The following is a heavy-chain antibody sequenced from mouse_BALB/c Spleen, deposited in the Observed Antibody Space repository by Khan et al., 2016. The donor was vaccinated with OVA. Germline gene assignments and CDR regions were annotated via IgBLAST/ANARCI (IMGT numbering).Heavy chain of an antibody. CDR2: ISYSGST. CDR3: ARGKYYGYALDY. D-gene: IGHD1-1*01. V-gene: IGHV3-2*02. Sequence: EVQLQESGPGLVKPSQSLSLTCTVNGYSITSNYAWNWIRQFPGNKLEWMGYISYSGSTNYNPSLKSRLSITRDTSKNQFFLLLHSVTTEDAATYDCARGKYYGYALDYWGQGTSVTVSS. J-gene: IGHJ4*01. CDR1: GYSITSNYA.